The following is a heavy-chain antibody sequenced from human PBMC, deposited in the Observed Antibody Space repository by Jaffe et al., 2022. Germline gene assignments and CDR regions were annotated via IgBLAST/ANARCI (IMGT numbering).Heavy chain of an antibody. Sequence: QVHLVESGGGVVQPGGSLRLSCAASGFTFGAHVMHWVRQAPGKGLEWVALMEADGSNQYYTDSVEGRCTISRDLSKNTLYLEMNSLRPEDTAVYYCARGAGWVVDYWGQGTLVTVSS. V-gene: IGHV3-30*02. D-gene: IGHD6-19*01. CDR1: GFTFGAHV. CDR3: ARGAGWVVDY. J-gene: IGHJ4*02. CDR2: MEADGSNQ.